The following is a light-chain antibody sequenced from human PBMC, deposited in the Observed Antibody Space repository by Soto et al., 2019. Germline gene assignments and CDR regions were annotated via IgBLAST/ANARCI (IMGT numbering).Light chain of an antibody. CDR3: SSYTSSSTYV. CDR2: DVS. Sequence: QSALTQPASVSGSPGQSITISCTGTSSDVGGSNYVSWYQQHPGKAPKLIIFDVSHRPSGFSNRFSGSKSGNTASLTISGLQAEDEAAYYCSSYTSSSTYVFGTGTKLTVL. V-gene: IGLV2-14*03. J-gene: IGLJ1*01. CDR1: SSDVGGSNY.